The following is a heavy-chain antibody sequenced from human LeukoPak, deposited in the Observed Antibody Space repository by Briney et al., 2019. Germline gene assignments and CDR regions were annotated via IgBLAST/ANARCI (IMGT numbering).Heavy chain of an antibody. Sequence: GASVKVPCKASGGTFSSYAISWVRQAPGQGLEWMGRIIPILGIANYAQKFQGRVTITADKSTSTAYMELSSLRSEDTAAYYCARERYSSSSGFDPWGQGTLVTVSS. CDR3: ARERYSSSSGFDP. J-gene: IGHJ5*02. D-gene: IGHD6-6*01. CDR2: IIPILGIA. CDR1: GGTFSSYA. V-gene: IGHV1-69*04.